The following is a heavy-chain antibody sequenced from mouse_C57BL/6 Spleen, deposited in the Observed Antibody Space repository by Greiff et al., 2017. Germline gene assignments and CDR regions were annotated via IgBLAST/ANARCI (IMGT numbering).Heavy chain of an antibody. D-gene: IGHD2-4*01. J-gene: IGHJ4*01. CDR1: GYTFTDYE. V-gene: IGHV1-15*01. CDR3: TLYDYDEEKDAMDY. CDR2: IDPETGGT. Sequence: VQLQQSGAELVRPGASVTLSCKASGYTFTDYEMHWVKQTPVHGLEWIGAIDPETGGTAYNQKFKGKAILTADKSSSTAYMELRSLTSEDSAVYYCTLYDYDEEKDAMDYWGQGTSVTVSS.